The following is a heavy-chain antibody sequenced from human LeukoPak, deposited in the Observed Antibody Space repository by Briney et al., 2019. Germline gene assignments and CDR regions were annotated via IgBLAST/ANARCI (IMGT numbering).Heavy chain of an antibody. Sequence: GGSLRLSCAASGFTFSDYYMSWIRQAPGKGLEWVSYISSSGSTIYYADSVKGRFTISRDNSKNTLYLQMNSLRAEDTAVYYCAKEPNYGSGSGGFDPWGQGTLVTVSS. J-gene: IGHJ5*02. CDR2: ISSSGSTI. V-gene: IGHV3-11*01. CDR1: GFTFSDYY. D-gene: IGHD3-10*01. CDR3: AKEPNYGSGSGGFDP.